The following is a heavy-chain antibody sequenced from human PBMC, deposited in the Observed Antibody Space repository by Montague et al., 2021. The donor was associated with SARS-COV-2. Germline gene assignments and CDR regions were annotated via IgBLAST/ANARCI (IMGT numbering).Heavy chain of an antibody. CDR1: GFTFRSYW. Sequence: SLRLSCAASGFTFRSYWMHWVRQAPGKGLVWASRIDSDGSSTGYADSVKGRFTISRDNAKNTLYLQMSSLRAEDTAVYYCARSIGDFWSGYEDYYSAMGVWGQGTTVTVSS. V-gene: IGHV3-74*01. D-gene: IGHD3-3*01. CDR2: IDSDGSST. CDR3: ARSIGDFWSGYEDYYSAMGV. J-gene: IGHJ6*02.